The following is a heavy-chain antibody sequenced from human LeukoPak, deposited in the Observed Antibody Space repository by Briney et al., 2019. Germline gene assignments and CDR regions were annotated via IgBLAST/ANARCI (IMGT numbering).Heavy chain of an antibody. Sequence: GGSLRLSCAASGFTFSSSSMSWVRQAPGKGLEWVSVISGSGGSTDYADSVKGRFTISRDNSKNTLYLQINSLRAEDTAVYYRAKGRGWYVWGQGTLVTVSS. D-gene: IGHD6-19*01. J-gene: IGHJ4*02. V-gene: IGHV3-23*01. CDR1: GFTFSSSS. CDR2: ISGSGGST. CDR3: AKGRGWYV.